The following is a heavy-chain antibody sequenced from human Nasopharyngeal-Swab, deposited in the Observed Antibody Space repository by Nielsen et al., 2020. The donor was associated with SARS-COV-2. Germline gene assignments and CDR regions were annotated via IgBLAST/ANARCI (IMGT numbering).Heavy chain of an antibody. CDR1: GGSISSGGYY. D-gene: IGHD6-13*01. CDR2: IYYSGST. J-gene: IGHJ1*01. V-gene: IGHV4-31*03. CDR3: ARSPLYSSSWYFSPEYFQH. Sequence: LRLFCTVSGGSISSGGYYWNWIRQHPGEGLEWIGYIYYSGSTYYNPSLKSRLTISVDTSKKQFSLNLSSVTAADTAVYYCARSPLYSSSWYFSPEYFQHWGQGTLVTVSS.